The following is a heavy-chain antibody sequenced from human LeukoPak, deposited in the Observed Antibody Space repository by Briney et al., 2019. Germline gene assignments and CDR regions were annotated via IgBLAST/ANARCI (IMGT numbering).Heavy chain of an antibody. Sequence: SETLSLTCAVDGGSFSGYYWSWIRQPPGKGLEWIGEINHSGSTNYNPSLKSRVTISVDTSKNQFSLKLSSVTAADTAVYYCASLPCNRFLAKRGCWFDPWGQGTLVTVSS. D-gene: IGHD3-3*01. J-gene: IGHJ5*02. CDR3: ASLPCNRFLAKRGCWFDP. V-gene: IGHV4-34*01. CDR2: INHSGST. CDR1: GGSFSGYY.